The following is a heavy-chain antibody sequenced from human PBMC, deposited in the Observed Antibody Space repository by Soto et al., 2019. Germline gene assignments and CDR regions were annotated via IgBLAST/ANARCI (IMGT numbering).Heavy chain of an antibody. D-gene: IGHD4-17*01. Sequence: QVQLQESGPGLVKPSETLSLTCTVSGGSISSYYWSWIRQPPGKGLEWIGYIYYSGSTNSNPSLNSRAXXSXDXSKNQLSLKLSSVTAADTAVYYCARDDYGIVGWFAPWGQGTLVTVSS. V-gene: IGHV4-59*01. J-gene: IGHJ5*02. CDR1: GGSISSYY. CDR3: ARDDYGIVGWFAP. CDR2: IYYSGST.